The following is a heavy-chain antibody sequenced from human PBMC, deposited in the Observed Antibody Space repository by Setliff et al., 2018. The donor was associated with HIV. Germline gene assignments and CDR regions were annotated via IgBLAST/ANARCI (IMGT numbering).Heavy chain of an antibody. CDR1: GQSISGYY. Sequence: PSETLSLTCAVYGQSISGYYWSWIRQTPGKGLEWIGSIYARGSTYYNPSLNSRVTVSVDTSRNQFSLWLSSVTAADTAVYYCARHSDYYGSGGSYDFWGQGMLVTVSS. D-gene: IGHD3-22*01. CDR2: IYARGST. V-gene: IGHV4-59*10. J-gene: IGHJ4*02. CDR3: ARHSDYYGSGGSYDF.